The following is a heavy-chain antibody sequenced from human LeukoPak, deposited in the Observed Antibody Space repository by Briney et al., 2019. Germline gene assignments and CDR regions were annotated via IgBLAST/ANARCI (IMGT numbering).Heavy chain of an antibody. Sequence: GASVKVSCKVSGYTLTELSMHWVRQAPGKGLEWMGGFDPEDGETIYAQKFQGRVTMTRNTSISTAYMELSSLRSEDTAVYYCASPYGSGSYYYDAFDIWGQGTMVTVSS. CDR3: ASPYGSGSYYYDAFDI. J-gene: IGHJ3*02. CDR2: FDPEDGET. CDR1: GYTLTELS. V-gene: IGHV1-24*01. D-gene: IGHD3-10*01.